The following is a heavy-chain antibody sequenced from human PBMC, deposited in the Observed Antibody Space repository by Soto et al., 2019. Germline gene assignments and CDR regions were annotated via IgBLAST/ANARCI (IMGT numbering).Heavy chain of an antibody. CDR2: INAGNGNT. J-gene: IGHJ6*03. Sequence: GASVKVSCKASGDTFTSYAMHWVRQAPGQRLEWMGWINAGNGNTKYSQKFQGRVTITRDTSASTAYMELSSLRSEDTAVYYCARLSLDILTGYPYSYMDVWGKGTTVNVS. CDR3: ARLSLDILTGYPYSYMDV. D-gene: IGHD3-9*01. V-gene: IGHV1-3*01. CDR1: GDTFTSYA.